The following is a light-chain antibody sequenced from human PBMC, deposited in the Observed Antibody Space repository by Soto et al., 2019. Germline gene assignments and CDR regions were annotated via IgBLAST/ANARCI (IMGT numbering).Light chain of an antibody. CDR1: QDIKSY. CDR3: QQSFSVPT. Sequence: IQMTQSPSSLSPSVGDTVTITCRAGQDIKSYLNWYQQKPGKAPKLLIYSASTLESGDPPRFSGSQSGTDFFLTITGLLPEDIATYYCQQSFSVPTFGRGTRVEVK. V-gene: IGKV1-39*01. CDR2: SAS. J-gene: IGKJ4*02.